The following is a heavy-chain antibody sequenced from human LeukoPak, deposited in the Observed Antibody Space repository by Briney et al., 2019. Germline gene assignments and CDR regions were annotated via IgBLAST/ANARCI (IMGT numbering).Heavy chain of an antibody. D-gene: IGHD6-13*01. CDR1: GYSISGGFY. V-gene: IGHV4-38-2*02. CDR3: ARDSSSWYTVYYFDY. Sequence: SETLSLTCTVSGYSISGGFYWGWIRQPPGKGLEWIGNVYHGGSSYYNPSLKSRITISVDTSKNQFSLKLSSVTAADTAVYYCARDSSSWYTVYYFDYWGQGSLVTVSS. J-gene: IGHJ4*02. CDR2: VYHGGSS.